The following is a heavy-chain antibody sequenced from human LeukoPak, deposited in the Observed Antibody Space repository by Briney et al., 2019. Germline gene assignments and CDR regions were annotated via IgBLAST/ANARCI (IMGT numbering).Heavy chain of an antibody. D-gene: IGHD3-3*01. CDR2: SLGNGGDS. CDR3: AKDVGFWNGYYHHFDY. V-gene: IGHV3-23*01. J-gene: IGHJ4*02. Sequence: PGGSLRLSCAASGFTFSTYAMTWVRQAPGKGLEWVSTSLGNGGDSYYVDSVRGRFTVSRDNSKNTVYLQMNSLRAEDTAIYYCAKDVGFWNGYYHHFDYWGQGTLVTVSS. CDR1: GFTFSTYA.